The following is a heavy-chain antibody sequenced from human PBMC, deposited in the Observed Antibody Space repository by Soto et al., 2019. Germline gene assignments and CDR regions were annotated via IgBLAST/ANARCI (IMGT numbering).Heavy chain of an antibody. V-gene: IGHV4-34*01. J-gene: IGHJ4*02. CDR3: AGDQIPGLFDY. CDR2: INHSGST. Sequence: QVQLQQWGAGLLKPSETLSLTCAVYGGSFSGYYWTWIHQPPGTGLEWIGDINHSGSTNYNPSLKSRVTTSVDTSKNQSSVNLTPVTVADTAVYYCAGDQIPGLFDYWGQGTLVTVSS. D-gene: IGHD2-21*01. CDR1: GGSFSGYY.